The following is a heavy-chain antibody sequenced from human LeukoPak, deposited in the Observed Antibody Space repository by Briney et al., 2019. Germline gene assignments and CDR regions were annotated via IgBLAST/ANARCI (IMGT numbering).Heavy chain of an antibody. J-gene: IGHJ4*02. Sequence: PGGSLRLSCAASGFTFSSYAMSWVRQAPGKGLEWVSAISGSGGSTYSADSVKGRFTISRDNSRNTLYLQMISLRAEDTAVHYCAKSEVVVVAATGFDYWGQGTLVTVSS. V-gene: IGHV3-23*01. D-gene: IGHD2-15*01. CDR3: AKSEVVVVAATGFDY. CDR2: ISGSGGST. CDR1: GFTFSSYA.